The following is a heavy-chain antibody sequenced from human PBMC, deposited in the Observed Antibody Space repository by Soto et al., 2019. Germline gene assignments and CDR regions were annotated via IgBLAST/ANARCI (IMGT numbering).Heavy chain of an antibody. J-gene: IGHJ4*02. Sequence: GGSLRLSCAASGFMFSDLYMTWIRQAPGKGLEWVSYISGGGETIHYADSVRGRFTVSRDNARRSLYLQMNSLRAEDTAVYYCASDPYYYTSAYWGQGTLVTVSS. D-gene: IGHD3-3*01. CDR3: ASDPYYYTSAY. V-gene: IGHV3-11*01. CDR1: GFMFSDLY. CDR2: ISGGGETI.